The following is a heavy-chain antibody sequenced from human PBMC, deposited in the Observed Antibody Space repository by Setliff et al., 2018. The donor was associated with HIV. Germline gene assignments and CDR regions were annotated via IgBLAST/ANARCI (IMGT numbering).Heavy chain of an antibody. CDR1: GFTVTRNY. CDR3: ARGGLTVGAIHNRYFQQ. V-gene: IGHV3-66*02. D-gene: IGHD1-26*01. CDR2: IYSGGNT. J-gene: IGHJ1*01. Sequence: GGSLRLSCAASGFTVTRNYMSWVRQAPGKGLEWVSVIYSGGNTYYADSVKGRFTISRDNSKNTLYLQMNSLTVDDTAVYYCARGGLTVGAIHNRYFQQCGQGTLVTVSS.